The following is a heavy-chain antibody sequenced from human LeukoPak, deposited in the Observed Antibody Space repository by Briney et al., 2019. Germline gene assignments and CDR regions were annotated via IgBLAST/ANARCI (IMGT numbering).Heavy chain of an antibody. D-gene: IGHD6-19*01. CDR2: ISGSGGST. CDR3: AKDSVPPHPLYRRGWYKPQLFV. J-gene: IGHJ4*02. CDR1: GFTFSSYA. Sequence: GGSLRLSCAASGFTFSSYAMSWVRQAPGKGLEWVSAISGSGGSTYFADSVKGRFTISRDNSKNTLYLQMNSLRAGDTAVYYCAKDSVPPHPLYRRGWYKPQLFVWGQGTLVTVSS. V-gene: IGHV3-23*01.